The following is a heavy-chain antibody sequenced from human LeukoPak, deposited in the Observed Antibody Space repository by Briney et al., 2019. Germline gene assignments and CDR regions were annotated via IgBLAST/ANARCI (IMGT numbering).Heavy chain of an antibody. J-gene: IGHJ5*02. Sequence: GRSLRLSCAASGFTFSSYGMHWVRQAPGKGLEWVAVISYDGSNKYYADSMKGRFTISRDNSKNTPYLQMNSLRAEDTAVYYCAKDMYYYGSGSYEKFDPWGQGTLVTVSS. CDR2: ISYDGSNK. CDR3: AKDMYYYGSGSYEKFDP. V-gene: IGHV3-30*18. D-gene: IGHD3-10*01. CDR1: GFTFSSYG.